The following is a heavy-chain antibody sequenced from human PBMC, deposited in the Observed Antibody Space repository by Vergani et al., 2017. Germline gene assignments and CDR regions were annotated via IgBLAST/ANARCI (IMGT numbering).Heavy chain of an antibody. V-gene: IGHV4-4*07. Sequence: QVQMQESGPGLVKTSETLSLTCSASGAPISYWCWSWIRQPAGKGLEWIGRLCPSGSTNYKPSLKSRVTMSIDTSKNQLSLKLTSVTAADTAVYYCATGAGPFDIWGQGTLVTVSS. CDR1: GAPISYWC. D-gene: IGHD7-27*01. CDR3: ATGAGPFDI. J-gene: IGHJ4*02. CDR2: LCPSGST.